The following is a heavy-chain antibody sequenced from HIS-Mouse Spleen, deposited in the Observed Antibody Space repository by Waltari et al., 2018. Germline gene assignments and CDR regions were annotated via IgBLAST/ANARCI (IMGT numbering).Heavy chain of an antibody. D-gene: IGHD3-3*01. CDR3: ARSPYYDFWSGYSDNWFDP. V-gene: IGHV4-31*03. Sequence: QVQLQESGPGLVKPSQTLSLTCTVSGCPISSGGYYWSWIGQHPGKGLEWIGYIYYSGSTYYTPSLQSRVTISVDTSKNQFSLKLSSVTAADTAVYYCARSPYYDFWSGYSDNWFDPWGQGTLVTVSS. J-gene: IGHJ5*02. CDR2: IYYSGST. CDR1: GCPISSGGYY.